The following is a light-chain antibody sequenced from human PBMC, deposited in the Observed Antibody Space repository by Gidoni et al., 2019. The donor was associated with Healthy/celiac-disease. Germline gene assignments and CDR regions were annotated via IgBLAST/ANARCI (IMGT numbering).Light chain of an antibody. V-gene: IGKV1-39*01. CDR1: QNISRY. CDR2: DAS. CDR3: QQGYSTPPT. J-gene: IGKJ1*01. Sequence: DIPMTQSPSSLSAFVGDRVTITCRASQNISRYLNWYQQKPGTAPKLLIDDASSLQSGVPSRFIGRGSGTDFTLTSSRLQPEDFANYYWQQGYSTPPTFGQGTKVAIK.